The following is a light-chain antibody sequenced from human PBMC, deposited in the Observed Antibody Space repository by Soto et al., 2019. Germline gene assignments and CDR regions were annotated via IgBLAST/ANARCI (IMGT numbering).Light chain of an antibody. CDR3: QQYGSSPPFT. CDR2: SAS. CDR1: QSITSTY. J-gene: IGKJ3*01. Sequence: EIVLTQSPGTLSLSPGERATLSCRASQSITSTYLAWYQQKPGQAPRLLIYSASSRASGIPDRFSGSGSGTDFTLTISRLDPEDFAVYYCQQYGSSPPFTFGPGTKVDIK. V-gene: IGKV3-20*01.